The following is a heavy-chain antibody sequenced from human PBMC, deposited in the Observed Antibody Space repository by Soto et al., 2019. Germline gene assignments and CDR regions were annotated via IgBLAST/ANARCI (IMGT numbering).Heavy chain of an antibody. CDR1: GGSFSGYY. CDR2: IYYSGST. J-gene: IGHJ6*02. V-gene: IGHV4-34*01. D-gene: IGHD3-22*01. Sequence: PSETLSLTCAVYGGSFSGYYWSWIRQPPGKGLEWIGSIYYSGSTYYNPSLKSRVTISVDTSKNQFSLKLSSVTAADTAVYYCARQGSRDSSGYYSPYYYYGMDVWGQGTTVTVSS. CDR3: ARQGSRDSSGYYSPYYYYGMDV.